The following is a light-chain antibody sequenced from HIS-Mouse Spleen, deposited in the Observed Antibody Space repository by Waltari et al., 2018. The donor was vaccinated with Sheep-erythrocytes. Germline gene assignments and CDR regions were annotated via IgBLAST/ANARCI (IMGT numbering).Light chain of an antibody. J-gene: IGLJ3*02. V-gene: IGLV2-23*01. CDR3: CSYAGSSTPWV. CDR1: SSDVGGYTL. CDR2: EGS. Sequence: QSALTQPASVSGSPGQSITISCTGPSSDVGGYTLVPGYQQHPGKAPKLMIYEGSKRPSGVSNRFSGSKSGNTASLTISGLQAEDEADYYCCSYAGSSTPWVFGGGTKLTVL.